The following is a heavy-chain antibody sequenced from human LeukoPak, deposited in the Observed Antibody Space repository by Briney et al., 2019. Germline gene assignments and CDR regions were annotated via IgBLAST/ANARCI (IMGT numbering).Heavy chain of an antibody. CDR3: TRSVEGYCRGGSCYSYSYYMDV. J-gene: IGHJ6*03. CDR2: IYHSGST. V-gene: IGHV4-4*02. CDR1: GGSISSSNW. D-gene: IGHD2-15*01. Sequence: SGTLSLTCAVSGGSISSSNWWSWIRQPPGKGLEWIGEIYHSGSTNYNPSLKSRVTISVDKSKTQFSLKPSSVTAADTAVYYCTRSVEGYCRGGSCYSYSYYMDVWGKGTTVTVSS.